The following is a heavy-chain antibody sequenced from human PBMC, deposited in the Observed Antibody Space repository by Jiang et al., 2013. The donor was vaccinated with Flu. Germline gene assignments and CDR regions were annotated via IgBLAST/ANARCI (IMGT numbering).Heavy chain of an antibody. CDR2: IYYSGST. CDR3: ARLYSSSSFDY. V-gene: IGHV4-59*01. CDR1: GGSISSYY. J-gene: IGHJ4*02. Sequence: LLKPSETLSLTCTVSGGSISSYYWSWIRQPPGKGLEWIGYIYYSGSTNYNPSLKSRVTISVDTSKNQFSLKLSSVTAADTAVYYCARLYSSSSFDYWGQGTLVTVSS. D-gene: IGHD6-6*01.